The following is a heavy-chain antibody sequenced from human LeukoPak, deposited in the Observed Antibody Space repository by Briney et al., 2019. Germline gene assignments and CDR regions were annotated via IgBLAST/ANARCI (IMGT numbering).Heavy chain of an antibody. CDR3: ECVYA. V-gene: IGHV4-39*07. CDR1: GGSISSSRDY. Sequence: SETLSLTCIVSGGSISSSRDYWAWIRQPPGKGLEWIGSIYYSGSTYYNPSLKSRVTISVDTSKNQFSLKLSSVTAADTAVYYCECVYAWGQGTLVTVSS. CDR2: IYYSGST. D-gene: IGHD3-16*01. J-gene: IGHJ5*02.